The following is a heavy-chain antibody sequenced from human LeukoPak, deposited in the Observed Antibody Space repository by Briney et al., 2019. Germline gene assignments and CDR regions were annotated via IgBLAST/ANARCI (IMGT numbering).Heavy chain of an antibody. J-gene: IGHJ5*02. D-gene: IGHD5-18*01. V-gene: IGHV3-23*01. Sequence: GGSLRLSCAASGFTFSSYWMSWVRQAPGKGLEWVSAISGSGGSTYYADSVKGRFTISRDNSKNTLWLQMNSLRAEDTAVYYCAKGVDTAMINWFDPWGQGTLVTVSS. CDR2: ISGSGGST. CDR1: GFTFSSYW. CDR3: AKGVDTAMINWFDP.